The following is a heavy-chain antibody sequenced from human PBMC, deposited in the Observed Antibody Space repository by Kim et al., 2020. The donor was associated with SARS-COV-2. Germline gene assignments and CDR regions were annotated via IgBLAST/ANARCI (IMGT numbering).Heavy chain of an antibody. CDR1: RNPFASFY. J-gene: IGHJ4*02. CDR3: ARKPGGTGHLDY. Sequence: ASVKVSCKTPRNPFASFYIHWVRQAPGQGLEWMGLTHPGSGRTNFAQIFQGRISVITDTSTTTVFMDLSSLTSDDTAVYYCARKPGGTGHLDYWGQGTLV. V-gene: IGHV1-46*01. CDR2: THPGSGRT. D-gene: IGHD5-12*01.